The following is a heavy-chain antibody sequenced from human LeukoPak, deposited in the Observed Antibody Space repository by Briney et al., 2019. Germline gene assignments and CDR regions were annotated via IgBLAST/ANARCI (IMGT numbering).Heavy chain of an antibody. V-gene: IGHV3-74*01. CDR1: GFTLSSSW. J-gene: IGHJ4*02. Sequence: GVSLRLSCAASGFTLSSSWMHWVRQAPGKGLVWVSQINTDGSSFTYADSVKGRFTISRDNARTIIYLRLNSLRAEDTAVYFCARGGVGIFDYGGQGTLVTVSS. CDR3: ARGGVGIFDY. D-gene: IGHD1-26*01. CDR2: INTDGSSF.